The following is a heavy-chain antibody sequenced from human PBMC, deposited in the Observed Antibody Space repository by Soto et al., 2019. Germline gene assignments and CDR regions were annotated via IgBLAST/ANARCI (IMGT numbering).Heavy chain of an antibody. D-gene: IGHD6-6*01. CDR1: GYTFTSYD. V-gene: IGHV1-8*01. CDR3: VRSNSSTFHY. Sequence: GASVKVSCKASGYTFTSYDINWVRQATGQGLEWMGWMNPNSGNTGYAQKFQGRVTMTRDTSATTAYMELSSLRSEDTAVYYCVRSNSSTFHYWGQGTLVTVSS. J-gene: IGHJ4*02. CDR2: MNPNSGNT.